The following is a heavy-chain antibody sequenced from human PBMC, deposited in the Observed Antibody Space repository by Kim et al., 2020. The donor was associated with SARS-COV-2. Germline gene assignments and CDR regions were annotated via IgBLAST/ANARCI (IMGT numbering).Heavy chain of an antibody. Sequence: GGSLRLSCAASGFTFSSYDMHWVRQATGKGLEWVSAIGTAGDTYYPGSVKGRFTISRENAKNSLYLQMNSLRAGDTAVYYCARDRRSWYGDYYYGMDVWGQGPTVTVSS. CDR2: IGTAGDT. CDR1: GFTFSSYD. CDR3: ARDRRSWYGDYYYGMDV. D-gene: IGHD6-13*01. J-gene: IGHJ6*02. V-gene: IGHV3-13*01.